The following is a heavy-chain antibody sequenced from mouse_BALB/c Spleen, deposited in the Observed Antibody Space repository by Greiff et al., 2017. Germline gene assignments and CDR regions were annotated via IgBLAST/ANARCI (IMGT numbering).Heavy chain of an antibody. CDR2: IDPENGDT. CDR3: NDGSGGFDY. CDR1: GFNFNDYY. J-gene: IGHJ3*01. Sequence: EVQLQQSGAELVRPGASVKLSCTASGFNFNDYYMTWVKQRPEKGLEWIGWIDPENGDTEYAPKFKGKATMTADTSSNTAYLQLSSLTSEDTAVYYCNDGSGGFDYWGQGTLVTVSA. V-gene: IGHV14-4*02.